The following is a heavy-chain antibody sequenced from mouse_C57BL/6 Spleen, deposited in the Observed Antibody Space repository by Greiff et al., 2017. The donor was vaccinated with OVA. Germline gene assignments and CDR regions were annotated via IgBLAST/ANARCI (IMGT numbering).Heavy chain of an antibody. CDR2: IDPENGDT. J-gene: IGHJ4*01. Sequence: VQLQQSGAELVRPGASVKLSCTASGFNIKDDYMHWVKQRPEQGLEWIGWIDPENGDTEYASKFQGKATITADTSSNTAYLQLSSLTSEDTAVYYCTTGDYGSSLRYWGQGTSVTVSA. CDR3: TTGDYGSSLRY. D-gene: IGHD1-1*01. CDR1: GFNIKDDY. V-gene: IGHV14-4*01.